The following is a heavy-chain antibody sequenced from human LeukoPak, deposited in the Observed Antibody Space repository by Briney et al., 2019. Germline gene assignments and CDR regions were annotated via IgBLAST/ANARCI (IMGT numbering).Heavy chain of an antibody. CDR1: GGSVSSGSYY. CDR2: IYYSGST. CDR3: ARDGATGAFDI. Sequence: SETLSLTCTVSGGSVSSGSYYWSWIRQPPGTGLEWIGYIYYSGSTNYNPSLKSRVTISVDTSKNQFSLKLSSVTAADTAVYYCARDGATGAFDIWGQGTMVTVSS. D-gene: IGHD5-12*01. J-gene: IGHJ3*02. V-gene: IGHV4-61*01.